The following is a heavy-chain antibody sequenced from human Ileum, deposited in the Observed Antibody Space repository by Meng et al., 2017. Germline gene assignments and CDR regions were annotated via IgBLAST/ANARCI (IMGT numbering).Heavy chain of an antibody. Sequence: HVQLQQSGPGLVMPSQTLSLPCAISGDSVSSDTGSWNWIRQSPSRGLEWLGRTYYRSRWYNNYAVSVKSRITINPDTSKNQFSLQLNSVTPDDTAVYYCAGKDWGEGLDFWDQGTLVTVSS. CDR3: AGKDWGEGLDF. J-gene: IGHJ4*02. V-gene: IGHV6-1*01. D-gene: IGHD7-27*01. CDR1: GDSVSSDTGS. CDR2: TYYRSRWYN.